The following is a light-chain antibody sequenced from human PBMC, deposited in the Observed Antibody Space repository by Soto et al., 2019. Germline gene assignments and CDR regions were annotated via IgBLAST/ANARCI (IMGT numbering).Light chain of an antibody. V-gene: IGKV1-33*01. Sequence: DIQMTQSPSSLSASVGDRVTITCQASQDINNYLNWYQQKPGKAPKLLIYDASKLETGVPSRFSGSGSGTDFTCRISSLQPEDIATYYCQQYENLPWTFGQGTKVEVK. CDR2: DAS. CDR1: QDINNY. CDR3: QQYENLPWT. J-gene: IGKJ1*01.